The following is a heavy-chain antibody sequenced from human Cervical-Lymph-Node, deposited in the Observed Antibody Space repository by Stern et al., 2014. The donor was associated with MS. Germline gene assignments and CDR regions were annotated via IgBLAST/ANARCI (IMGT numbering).Heavy chain of an antibody. V-gene: IGHV4-61*02. CDR2: IHDSGST. D-gene: IGHD1-26*01. J-gene: IGHJ5*02. CDR1: GGSISSSGYY. Sequence: QVQLVQSGPGLVKPSQTLSLTCTVSGGSISSSGYYWSWIRQPADKGLEWIGRIHDSGSTYYNPSLKSRVTISMGPAQNQFSLKLPSVTAADTAVYYCATTRWDLFTWNWFDPWGQGTLVTVSS. CDR3: ATTRWDLFTWNWFDP.